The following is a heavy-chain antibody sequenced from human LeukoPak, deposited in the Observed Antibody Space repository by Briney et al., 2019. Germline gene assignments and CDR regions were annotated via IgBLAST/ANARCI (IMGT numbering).Heavy chain of an antibody. D-gene: IGHD2-15*01. V-gene: IGHV3-23*01. CDR3: AQKYSGLQPFDS. CDR2: ISGSGGDT. CDR1: GFSFSSNP. J-gene: IGHJ4*02. Sequence: QPGGSLRLSCAASGFSFSSNPMSWVRQAPGKGLEGVAGISGSGGDTSYADSVKGRFTISRDNSKNTLYLQMNSLRADDTAVYYCAQKYSGLQPFDSWGQGTLVTVSS.